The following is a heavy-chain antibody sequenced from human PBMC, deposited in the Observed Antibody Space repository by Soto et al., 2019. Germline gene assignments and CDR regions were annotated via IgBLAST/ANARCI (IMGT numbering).Heavy chain of an antibody. J-gene: IGHJ4*02. Sequence: QVQLVESGGGLVKPGGSLRLSCAASGFTFSDYYMSWIRQDPRKGLEWVSYISSSTNTIYYADSVKGRFTISRYNAKNSLYLQMNSLSAEDAAAYYCATIGGWDAGYWGQGTLVTVSS. V-gene: IGHV3-11*01. CDR3: ATIGGWDAGY. D-gene: IGHD5-12*01. CDR2: ISSSTNTI. CDR1: GFTFSDYY.